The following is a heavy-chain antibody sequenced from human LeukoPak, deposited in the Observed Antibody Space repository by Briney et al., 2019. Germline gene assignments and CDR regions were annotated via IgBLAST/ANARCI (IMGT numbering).Heavy chain of an antibody. CDR3: ARLRYAGSYVDY. CDR2: IYSSGST. CDR1: GGSISSYY. V-gene: IGHV4-59*08. Sequence: SETLSLTCTVSGGSISSYYWSWFRQPPGKGLECIASIYSSGSTNYNPSLKNRVTISVDTSKNQFSLQLSSVTAADTAVYYCARLRYAGSYVDYWGQGTLVTVSS. D-gene: IGHD1-26*01. J-gene: IGHJ4*02.